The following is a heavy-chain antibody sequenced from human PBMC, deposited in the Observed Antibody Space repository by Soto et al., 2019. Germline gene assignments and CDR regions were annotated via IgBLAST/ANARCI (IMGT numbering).Heavy chain of an antibody. CDR3: ARARRRDGYRVDY. D-gene: IGHD5-12*01. V-gene: IGHV1-8*01. CDR1: GYTFTSYD. CDR2: MNPNSGNT. J-gene: IGHJ4*02. Sequence: ASVKVSCKASGYTFTSYDINWVRQATGQGLEWMGWMNPNSGNTGYAQKFQGRVTMTRNTSISTAYMELSSLRSEDTAVYYCARARRRDGYRVDYWGQGTLVTVSS.